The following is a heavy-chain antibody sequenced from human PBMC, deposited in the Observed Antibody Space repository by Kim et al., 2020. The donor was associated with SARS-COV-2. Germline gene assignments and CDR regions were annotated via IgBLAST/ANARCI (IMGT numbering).Heavy chain of an antibody. CDR1: GFTFSSYG. CDR2: ISYDGSNK. J-gene: IGHJ4*02. V-gene: IGHV3-30*18. D-gene: IGHD6-13*01. CDR3: AKDELPGIAAAWTGCIDY. Sequence: GGSLRLSCAASGFTFSSYGMHWVRQAPGKGLEWVAVISYDGSNKYYADSVKGRFTISRDNSKNTLYLQMNSLRAEDTAVYYCAKDELPGIAAAWTGCIDYWGQGTLVTVSS.